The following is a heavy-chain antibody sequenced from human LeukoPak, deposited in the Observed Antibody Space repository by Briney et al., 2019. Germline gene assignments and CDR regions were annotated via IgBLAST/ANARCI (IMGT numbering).Heavy chain of an antibody. V-gene: IGHV1-2*02. CDR3: ARDRLKGDRSSTMVRGVYVD. CDR1: GYTFTGYY. D-gene: IGHD3-10*01. CDR2: INPNSGGT. J-gene: IGHJ4*02. Sequence: GASVRVSCKASGYTFTGYYMHGVRQAPGQGLDWMGWINPNSGGTNYAQKFQGRVTMTRDTSISTANMQLSRLRSDDTAVYYCARDRLKGDRSSTMVRGVYVDWGQGTLVTVSS.